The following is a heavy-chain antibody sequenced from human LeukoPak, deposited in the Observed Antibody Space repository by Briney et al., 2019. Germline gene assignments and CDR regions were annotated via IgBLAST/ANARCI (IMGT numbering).Heavy chain of an antibody. D-gene: IGHD5-24*01. J-gene: IGHJ4*02. Sequence: ASVKVSCKTSGYNFFKYAIHWVRQAPGQRFEWMGWIDGGNGDTRFSQKFQDRVSFTRDTFATTVYMELTSQRSEDTAVYYCARDQSRDIRVDFDYWGQGTLVIVSS. V-gene: IGHV1-3*01. CDR1: GYNFFKYA. CDR2: IDGGNGDT. CDR3: ARDQSRDIRVDFDY.